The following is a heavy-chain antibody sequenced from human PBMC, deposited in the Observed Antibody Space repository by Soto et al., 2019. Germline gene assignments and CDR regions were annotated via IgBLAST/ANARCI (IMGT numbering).Heavy chain of an antibody. CDR2: INHSGST. J-gene: IGHJ6*03. CDR1: GGSFSGYY. D-gene: IGHD6-13*01. CDR3: ARAFERSQQLPRRSVYYYYMDV. Sequence: SETLSLTCAVYGGSFSGYYWSWIRQPPGKGLEWIGEINHSGSTNYNPSLKSRVTISVDTSKNQFSLKLSSVTAADTAVYYCARAFERSQQLPRRSVYYYYMDVWGKGTTVTVSS. V-gene: IGHV4-34*01.